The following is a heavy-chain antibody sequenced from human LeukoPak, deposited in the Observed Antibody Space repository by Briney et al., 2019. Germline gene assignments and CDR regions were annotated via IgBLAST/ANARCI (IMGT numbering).Heavy chain of an antibody. Sequence: SETLSLTCAVYGGSFSGYYWSWIRQPPGKGLEWIGEINHSGSTNYNPSLKSRVTISVDTSKNQFSLKLSSVTAADTAVYYCARGVWIRYYFDYWGQGTLVTVSS. D-gene: IGHD5-12*01. CDR1: GGSFSGYY. J-gene: IGHJ4*02. CDR3: ARGVWIRYYFDY. CDR2: INHSGST. V-gene: IGHV4-34*01.